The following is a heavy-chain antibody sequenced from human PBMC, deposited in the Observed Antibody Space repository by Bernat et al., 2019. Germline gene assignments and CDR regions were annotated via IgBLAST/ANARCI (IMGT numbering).Heavy chain of an antibody. CDR3: AKGGLRWELKQYFQH. Sequence: EVQLVESGGGLVQPVGSLRLSCAASGFTVSSNYMSWVRQAPGKGLEWVSAISGSGGSTYYADSVKGRFTISRDNSKNTLYLQMNSLRAEDTAVYYCAKGGLRWELKQYFQHWGQGTLVTVSS. J-gene: IGHJ1*01. CDR1: GFTVSSNY. V-gene: IGHV3-23*04. D-gene: IGHD1-26*01. CDR2: ISGSGGST.